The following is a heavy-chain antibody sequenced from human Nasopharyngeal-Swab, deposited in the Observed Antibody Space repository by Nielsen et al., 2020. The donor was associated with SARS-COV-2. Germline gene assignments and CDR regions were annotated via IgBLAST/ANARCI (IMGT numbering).Heavy chain of an antibody. D-gene: IGHD3-16*01. CDR2: ISDIGRT. CDR3: ARHPKGDMLPGL. V-gene: IGHV4-59*08. J-gene: IGHJ4*02. Sequence: SETLSLTCTVSGGSISTYYWRWIRQPPGKGLEWIGYISDIGRTNYKDSLRSRVTIALDTSKNQFSLNLRFVTAADTAVYYCARHPKGDMLPGLWGQGTLVTVSS. CDR1: GGSISTYY.